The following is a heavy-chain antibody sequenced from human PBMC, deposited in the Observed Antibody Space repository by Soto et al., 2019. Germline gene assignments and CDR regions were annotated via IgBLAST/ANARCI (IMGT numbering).Heavy chain of an antibody. CDR2: FYHTGST. CDR1: GYSIISDYY. V-gene: IGHV4-38-2*02. CDR3: ARFPAY. J-gene: IGHJ4*02. Sequence: SETLSLTCTVSGYSIISDYYWGWIRQPPGNGLEWIGSFYHTGSTHYNPSLKSRVTISVDMSKNQFSLKLTSVTAADTAVYFCARFPAYWGQGILVTVSS.